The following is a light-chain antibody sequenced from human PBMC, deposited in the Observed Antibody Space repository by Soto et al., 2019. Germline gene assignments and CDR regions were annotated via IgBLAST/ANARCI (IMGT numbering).Light chain of an antibody. CDR1: QDINSY. J-gene: IGKJ4*01. Sequence: DVQMTQSPSSLSASVGDRVTITCRASQDINSYLAWYQQKPGNAPKSLIYAASSLQTGVPSRFSGSESGTDFTLIISNLQPEDSATYYCQQYNICPLTFGGGTKVEIK. CDR2: AAS. V-gene: IGKV1D-16*01. CDR3: QQYNICPLT.